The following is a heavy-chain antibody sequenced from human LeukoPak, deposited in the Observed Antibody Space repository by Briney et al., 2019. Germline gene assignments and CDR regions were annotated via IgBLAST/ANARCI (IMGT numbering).Heavy chain of an antibody. CDR2: IYYSGST. V-gene: IGHV4-59*01. J-gene: IGHJ4*02. CDR3: ARGGIVATIPDFDY. Sequence: SETLSLTGTVSGGSISSYYWSWIRQPPGKGLEWIGYIYYSGSTNYNPSLKSRVTISVDTSKNQFSLKLSSVTAADTAVYYCARGGIVATIPDFDYWGQGTLVTVSS. CDR1: GGSISSYY. D-gene: IGHD5-12*01.